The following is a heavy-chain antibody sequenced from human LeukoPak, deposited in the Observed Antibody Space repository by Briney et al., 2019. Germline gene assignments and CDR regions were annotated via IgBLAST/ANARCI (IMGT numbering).Heavy chain of an antibody. CDR1: GGSISSSSYY. CDR2: IYYSGST. V-gene: IGHV4-39*07. CDR3: ARGEFGDGYNSSPFDY. J-gene: IGHJ4*02. D-gene: IGHD5-24*01. Sequence: PSETLSLTCTVSGGSISSSSYYWGWIRQPPGKGLEWIGSIYYSGSTYYNPSLKSRVTISVDTSKNQFSLKLSSVTAADTAVYYCARGEFGDGYNSSPFDYWGQGTLVTVSS.